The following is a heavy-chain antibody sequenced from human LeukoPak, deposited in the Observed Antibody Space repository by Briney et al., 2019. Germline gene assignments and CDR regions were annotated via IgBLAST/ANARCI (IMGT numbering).Heavy chain of an antibody. V-gene: IGHV4-59*12. D-gene: IGHD6-13*01. CDR2: ISYSGST. J-gene: IGHJ5*02. CDR1: GGSISGYY. CDR3: ARSLAAAGIGAGSWFDP. Sequence: SETLSLTCTVSGGSISGYYWSWVRQPPGKGREGVGYISYSGSTNYNPSLKSRVTISVDTSKNQFSLKLSSVTAADTAVYYCARSLAAAGIGAGSWFDPWGQGTLVTVSS.